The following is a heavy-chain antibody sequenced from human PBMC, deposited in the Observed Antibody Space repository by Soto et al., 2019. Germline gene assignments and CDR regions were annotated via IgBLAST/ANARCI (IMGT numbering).Heavy chain of an antibody. CDR2: INHSGST. V-gene: IGHV4-34*01. D-gene: IGHD3-10*01. Sequence: SETLSLTCAVYGGSFRGYYWSWIRQPPGKGLEWIGEINHSGSTNYNPSLKSRVTISVDTSKNQFSLKLSSVTAADTAVYYCARDFGWFDPWGQGTLVTVSS. J-gene: IGHJ5*02. CDR1: GGSFRGYY. CDR3: ARDFGWFDP.